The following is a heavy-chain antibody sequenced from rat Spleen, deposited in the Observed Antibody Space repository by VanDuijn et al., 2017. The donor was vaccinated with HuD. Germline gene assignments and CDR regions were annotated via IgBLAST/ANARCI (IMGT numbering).Heavy chain of an antibody. V-gene: IGHV5-58*01. Sequence: EVQLVETGGGLVQPGRSLRLSCVASGFTFRNYWMYWVRQAPGKGLAWISSIHTDGGRTYYSDSVRGRFTFSRNNAENTVYLQKNSLRSEDTATYYCAVEGFEVTFAYWGQGTLVTVSS. J-gene: IGHJ3*01. CDR3: AVEGFEVTFAY. D-gene: IGHD1-1*01. CDR2: IHTDGGRT. CDR1: GFTFRNYW.